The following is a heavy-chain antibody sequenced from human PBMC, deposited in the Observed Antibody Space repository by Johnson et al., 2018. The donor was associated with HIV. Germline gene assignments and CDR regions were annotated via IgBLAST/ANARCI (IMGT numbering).Heavy chain of an antibody. D-gene: IGHD3-22*01. Sequence: QVQLVESGGGLVQPGGSLRLSCAASGFSFSNYDMTWTRQAPAKGLEWVSYIPIHASHVYYADSVKGRFTISRDNAKNSLYLQMNSLRVEDTAVYYCAREGIRYDYDSLFRAFEIWGQGTMVTVSS. J-gene: IGHJ3*02. CDR1: GFSFSNYD. V-gene: IGHV3-11*04. CDR3: AREGIRYDYDSLFRAFEI. CDR2: IPIHASHV.